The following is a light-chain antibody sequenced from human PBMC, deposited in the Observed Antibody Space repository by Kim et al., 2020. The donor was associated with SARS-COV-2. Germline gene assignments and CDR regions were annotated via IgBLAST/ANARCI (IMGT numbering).Light chain of an antibody. Sequence: SVSPGQTTRITCSGDILAKKYVRWFQQKPGQAPVLVIYKDSERPSGIPERFSGSRSGTTGTLTISGAQVEDEGDYYCYCAPDNTGIFGGGTKLTVL. CDR3: YCAPDNTGI. J-gene: IGLJ2*01. CDR1: ILAKKY. CDR2: KDS. V-gene: IGLV3-27*01.